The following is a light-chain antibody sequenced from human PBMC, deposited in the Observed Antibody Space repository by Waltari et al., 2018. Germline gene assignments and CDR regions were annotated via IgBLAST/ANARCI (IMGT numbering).Light chain of an antibody. V-gene: IGKV4-1*01. J-gene: IGKJ2*01. CDR1: QNLLYSSDNKNY. Sequence: DIVITQSPDSLGVSLGERATINCKSSQNLLYSSDNKNYLAWYQQKPGQPPKLLISWASTRESGVPDRFSGSGSGTDFTLTISSLQAEDVAVYYCQQYYSTMYTFGQGTKLEIK. CDR3: QQYYSTMYT. CDR2: WAS.